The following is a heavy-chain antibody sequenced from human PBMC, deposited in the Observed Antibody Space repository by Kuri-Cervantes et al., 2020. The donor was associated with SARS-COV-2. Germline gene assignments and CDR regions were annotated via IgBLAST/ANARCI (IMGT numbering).Heavy chain of an antibody. Sequence: GHYWSWIRQPPGKGLEWIGEINHSGSTNYNPSLKSRVTISVDMSDNQFSLKVTSVTAADTAVYYCARISAINNAFDIWGQGTLVTVSS. CDR3: ARISAINNAFDI. CDR2: INHSGST. D-gene: IGHD6-25*01. V-gene: IGHV4-34*01. CDR1: GHY. J-gene: IGHJ3*02.